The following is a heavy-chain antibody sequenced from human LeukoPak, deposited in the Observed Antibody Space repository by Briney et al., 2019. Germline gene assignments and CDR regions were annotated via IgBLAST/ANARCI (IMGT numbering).Heavy chain of an antibody. D-gene: IGHD3-10*01. CDR2: INPSGGTT. Sequence: GSSLKVSCKASGYTFTNYYMNWVRQAPGQGIEWMGVINPSGGTTSYAQKFQGRVTMTRDTSTSTVYMELSSLRSEDTAVYYCARAFGSGSYHNPDHWGQGTLVTVSS. CDR1: GYTFTNYY. CDR3: ARAFGSGSYHNPDH. J-gene: IGHJ5*02. V-gene: IGHV1-46*01.